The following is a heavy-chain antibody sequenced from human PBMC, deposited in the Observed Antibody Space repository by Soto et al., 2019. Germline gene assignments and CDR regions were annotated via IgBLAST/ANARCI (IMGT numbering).Heavy chain of an antibody. CDR2: INADNGNT. J-gene: IGHJ3*02. CDR1: GYTLTTYA. D-gene: IGHD2-2*01. V-gene: IGHV1-3*01. CDR3: ARDLGPPCSSTSCFGAFDI. Sequence: ASVKVSCKASGYTLTTYAMHWVRQAPGQRLEWMGWINADNGNTKYSQKFQGRVTITRDTSASTAYMEVSSLRSEDTAVYYCARDLGPPCSSTSCFGAFDIWGQGTMVTV.